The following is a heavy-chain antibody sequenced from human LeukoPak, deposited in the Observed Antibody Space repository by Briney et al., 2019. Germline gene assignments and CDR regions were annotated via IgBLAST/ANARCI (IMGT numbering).Heavy chain of an antibody. D-gene: IGHD3-22*01. CDR1: GGSFSGYY. CDR3: ARPRDSSGYYDAFDI. V-gene: IGHV4-34*01. CDR2: INHSGST. Sequence: SETLSLTCAVYGGSFSGYYWSWIRQPPGKGVEWNGEINHSGSTNYNPSLKSRVTISVDTSKNQFSLKLSYVTAADTAVYYCARPRDSSGYYDAFDIWGQGTMVTVSS. J-gene: IGHJ3*02.